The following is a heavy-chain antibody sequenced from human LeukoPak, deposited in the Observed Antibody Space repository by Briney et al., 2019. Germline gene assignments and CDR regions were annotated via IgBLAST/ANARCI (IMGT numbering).Heavy chain of an antibody. CDR1: GFTFSSYG. CDR3: ARDPRLMVRGVIIGNYFDY. D-gene: IGHD3-10*01. CDR2: ISSSSSYI. J-gene: IGHJ4*02. Sequence: GGSLRLSCAASGFTFSSYGMSWVRQAPGKGLEWVSSISSSSSYIYYADSVKGRFTISRDNAKNSLYLQMNSLRAEDTAVYYCARDPRLMVRGVIIGNYFDYWGQGTLVTVSS. V-gene: IGHV3-21*01.